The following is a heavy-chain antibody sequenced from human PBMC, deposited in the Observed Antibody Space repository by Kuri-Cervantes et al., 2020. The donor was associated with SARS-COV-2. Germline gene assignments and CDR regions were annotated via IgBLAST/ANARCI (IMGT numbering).Heavy chain of an antibody. CDR2: ISNRGVT. CDR1: GGSISSGGYY. J-gene: IGHJ5*02. D-gene: IGHD2-15*01. V-gene: IGHV4-31*03. CDR3: ARDPNTIVVVVAATHGIWFDP. Sequence: SETLSLTCSVSGGSISSGGYYWSWIRQHSGKGLEWIGHISNRGVTYYNPSLQSRVTMSLDTSKNQFSLKMTSVSAADTAVYYCARDPNTIVVVVAATHGIWFDPWGQGTLVTVSS.